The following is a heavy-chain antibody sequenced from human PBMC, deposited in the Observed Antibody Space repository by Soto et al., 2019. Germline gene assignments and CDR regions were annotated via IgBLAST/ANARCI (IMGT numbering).Heavy chain of an antibody. CDR1: GFTVSSNY. J-gene: IGHJ6*02. CDR2: IYSGGST. D-gene: IGHD3-16*01. CDR3: ASYADPFYYYGMDV. V-gene: IGHV3-53*01. Sequence: GGSLRLSCAASGFTVSSNYMSWVRQAPGKGLEWVSVIYSGGSTYYADSVKGRFTISRDNSKNTLYLQMNSLRAVDTAVYYCASYADPFYYYGMDVWGQGSTVTVSS.